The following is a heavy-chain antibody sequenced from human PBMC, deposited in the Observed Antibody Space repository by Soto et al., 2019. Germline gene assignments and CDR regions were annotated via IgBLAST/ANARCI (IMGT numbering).Heavy chain of an antibody. D-gene: IGHD2-2*03. CDR3: ARVGLDSEAFDI. Sequence: QGQVQQTGPVLVKPSQTLSLPCAISGDSVSSSRAAWNWIRQSPSRGLEWLGRTYSRSKWYNEYAISVHSRRSINPHTSRNQYCVQLNSVTPEDTAVYYCARVGLDSEAFDIWGRGTIVAVSS. V-gene: IGHV6-1*01. CDR1: GDSVSSSRAA. CDR2: TYSRSKWYN. J-gene: IGHJ3*02.